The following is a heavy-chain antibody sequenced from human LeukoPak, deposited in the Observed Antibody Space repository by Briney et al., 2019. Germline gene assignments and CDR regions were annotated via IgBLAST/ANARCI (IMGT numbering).Heavy chain of an antibody. CDR1: GYTFTSYG. CDR3: ARGLYDILTGYAYYMDV. CDR2: INPNSGGT. J-gene: IGHJ6*03. V-gene: IGHV1-2*02. Sequence: ASVKVSCKASGYTFTSYGISWVRQAPGQGLEWMGWINPNSGGTNYAQKFQGRVTMTRDTSISTAYMELSRLRSDDTAVYYCARGLYDILTGYAYYMDVWGKGTTVTISS. D-gene: IGHD3-9*01.